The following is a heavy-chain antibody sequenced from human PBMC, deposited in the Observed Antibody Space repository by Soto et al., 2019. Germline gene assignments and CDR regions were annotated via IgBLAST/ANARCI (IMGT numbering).Heavy chain of an antibody. CDR2: IYYSGST. CDR3: ARALILTGYYVHDAFDI. V-gene: IGHV4-59*07. Sequence: SATLCLTCTGSGGSIRSYYWSWIGQPAGKGLEWIGYIYYSGSTNYNPSLKSRVTISVDTSKNQFSLKLNSVTAADTAVYYCARALILTGYYVHDAFDIWGQGTMVTVS. J-gene: IGHJ3*02. CDR1: GGSIRSYY. D-gene: IGHD3-9*01.